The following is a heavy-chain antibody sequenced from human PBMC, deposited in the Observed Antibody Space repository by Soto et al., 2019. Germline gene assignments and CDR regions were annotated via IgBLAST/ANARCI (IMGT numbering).Heavy chain of an antibody. J-gene: IGHJ5*02. Sequence: PSETLSLTCAVYGGSFSGYYWSWIRQPPGKGLEWIGEINHSGSTNYNPSLKSRVTISVDTSKNQFSLKLSSVTAADTAVYYCARTVPRSLYYDSSGYRPWGQGTLVTVSS. CDR2: INHSGST. V-gene: IGHV4-34*01. CDR1: GGSFSGYY. CDR3: ARTVPRSLYYDSSGYRP. D-gene: IGHD3-22*01.